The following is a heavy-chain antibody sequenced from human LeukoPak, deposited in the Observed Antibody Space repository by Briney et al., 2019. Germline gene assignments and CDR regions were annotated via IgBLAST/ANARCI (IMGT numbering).Heavy chain of an antibody. CDR1: GFTFSSYA. Sequence: GVLRLSCAASGFTFSSYAMSWVRQAPGKGLEWVSAISGSGGSTYYADSVKGRFTISRDNSKNTLYLQMNSLRAEDTAVYYYIRAGGSYSYWYFDLWGRGTLVTVSS. V-gene: IGHV3-23*01. D-gene: IGHD1-26*01. J-gene: IGHJ2*01. CDR3: IRAGGSYSYWYFDL. CDR2: ISGSGGST.